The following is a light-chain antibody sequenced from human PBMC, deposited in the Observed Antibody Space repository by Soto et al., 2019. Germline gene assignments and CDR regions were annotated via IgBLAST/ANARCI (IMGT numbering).Light chain of an antibody. Sequence: DITMTQSLSYLSGSVGDRATITCRASQTISTYLNWYQQKPGKATNLLIYGSSSLQSGVPSRFSGSGSGTDFTLTISSLQLEDYATYYCQQSYITPLTVGKGTRLEI. CDR3: QQSYITPLT. V-gene: IGKV1-39*01. CDR1: QTISTY. J-gene: IGKJ5*01. CDR2: GSS.